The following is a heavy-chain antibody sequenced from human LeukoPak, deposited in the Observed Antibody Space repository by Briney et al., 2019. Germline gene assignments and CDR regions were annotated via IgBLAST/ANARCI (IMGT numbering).Heavy chain of an antibody. J-gene: IGHJ5*02. D-gene: IGHD3-10*01. V-gene: IGHV3-7*03. CDR3: TKAPPGKFDP. Sequence: GGSLRLSCVASGFTFSSRDWMTWVRQAPGKGLEWVANIKQDGSEKNYVDSVKGRFTISRDNSKNTLYLRMNSLRAEDTAMYYCTKAPPGKFDPWGQGTLVTVSS. CDR2: IKQDGSEK. CDR1: GFTFSSRDW.